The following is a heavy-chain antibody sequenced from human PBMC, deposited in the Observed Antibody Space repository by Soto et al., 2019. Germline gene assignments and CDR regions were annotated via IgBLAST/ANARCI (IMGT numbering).Heavy chain of an antibody. D-gene: IGHD5-12*01. Sequence: SQTLSLTCAISGDSVSSNSAAWNWIRQSPSRGLEWLGRTYYRSKWYNEYPVSVRSRITINPDTSKNQFSLQLNSVTPEDTAVYYCARERSYRIDGYKRITGPDYWGQGTPVTVSS. J-gene: IGHJ4*02. CDR2: TYYRSKWYN. V-gene: IGHV6-1*01. CDR3: ARERSYRIDGYKRITGPDY. CDR1: GDSVSSNSAA.